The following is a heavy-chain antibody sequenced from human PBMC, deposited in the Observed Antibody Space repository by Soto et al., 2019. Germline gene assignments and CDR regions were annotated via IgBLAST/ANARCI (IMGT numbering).Heavy chain of an antibody. V-gene: IGHV1-69*13. CDR3: AREYSSGWYYFDY. J-gene: IGHJ4*02. CDR1: GYTFTSYG. CDR2: IIPIFGTA. D-gene: IGHD6-19*01. Sequence: SVKVSCKASGYTFTSYGISWVRQAPGQGLEWMGGIIPIFGTANYAQKFQGRVTITADESTSTAYMELSSLRSEDTAVYYCAREYSSGWYYFDYWGQGTQVTVSS.